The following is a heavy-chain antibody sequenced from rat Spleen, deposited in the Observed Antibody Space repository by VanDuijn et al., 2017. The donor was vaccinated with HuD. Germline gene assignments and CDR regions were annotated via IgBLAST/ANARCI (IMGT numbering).Heavy chain of an antibody. V-gene: IGHV5-17*01. CDR1: GFTFSDYA. CDR2: IIYDGSTI. D-gene: IGHD1-10*01. J-gene: IGHJ2*01. Sequence: EVQLVESGGGLVQPGRSLKLSCAASGFTFSDYAMAWVRQAPKKGLEWVATIIYDGSTIYYRDSVKGRFTISRDNAKSTLYLQMDSLRSEDTATYYCAKAIRQGYNNYDYFDYWGQGVMVTVSS. CDR3: AKAIRQGYNNYDYFDY.